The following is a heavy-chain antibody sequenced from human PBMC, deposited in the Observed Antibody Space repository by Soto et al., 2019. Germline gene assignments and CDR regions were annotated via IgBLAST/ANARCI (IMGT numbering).Heavy chain of an antibody. CDR3: ARVDVDRRSSMVRGGSLWARRTVEELYYYMDV. D-gene: IGHD3-10*01. CDR1: GFTFSTYS. Sequence: GGSLRLSCVASGFTFSTYSMTWVRQAPGKGLEWVANMKEDGSGKNYSDSVRGRFTISRDNTKNSVYLQMDGLRAEDTAVYYCARVDVDRRSSMVRGGSLWARRTVEELYYYMDVWGKGLTVTVSS. J-gene: IGHJ6*03. CDR2: MKEDGSGK. V-gene: IGHV3-7*01.